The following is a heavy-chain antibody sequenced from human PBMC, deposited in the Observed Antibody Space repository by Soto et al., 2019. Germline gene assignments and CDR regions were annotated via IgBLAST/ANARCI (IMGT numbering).Heavy chain of an antibody. Sequence: SETLSLTCAVSGGSISSGGYSWSWIRQPPGKGLEWIGYIYHSGSTYYNPSLKSRVTISVDTSKNQFSLKLSSVTAADTAVYYCACYVHAYFPNWFAPWARGSVVPVSA. CDR1: GGSISSGGYS. J-gene: IGHJ5*02. CDR2: IYHSGST. D-gene: IGHD3-10*02. CDR3: ACYVHAYFPNWFAP. V-gene: IGHV4-30-2*02.